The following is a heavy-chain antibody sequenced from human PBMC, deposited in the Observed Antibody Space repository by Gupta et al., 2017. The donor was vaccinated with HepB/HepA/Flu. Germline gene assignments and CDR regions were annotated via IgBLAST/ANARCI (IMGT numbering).Heavy chain of an antibody. V-gene: IGHV3-49*04. D-gene: IGHD3-10*01. CDR3: TRDQTNPLLWFGELSN. J-gene: IGHJ4*02. CDR2: IRSKAYGGTT. Sequence: EVQLVESGGGLVQPGRSLRLSCTASGFTFGDYAMSWVRQAPGKGLEWVGFIRSKAYGGTTEYAASVKGRFTISRDDSKSIAYLQMNSLKTEDTAVYYCTRDQTNPLLWFGELSNWGQGTLVTGSS. CDR1: GFTFGDYA.